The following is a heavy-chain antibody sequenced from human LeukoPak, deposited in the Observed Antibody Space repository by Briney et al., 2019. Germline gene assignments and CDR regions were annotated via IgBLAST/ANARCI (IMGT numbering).Heavy chain of an antibody. CDR3: AKECAIGWLVVYYFDY. CDR2: ISGSGGST. CDR1: GFTFSSYA. D-gene: IGHD6-19*01. Sequence: GGSLRLSCAASGFTFSSYAMSWVRQAPGKGLEWVSAISGSGGSTYYADSVKGRFTISRDNSKNTLYLQMNSLRAEDTAVYYCAKECAIGWLVVYYFDYWGQGTLVTVSS. J-gene: IGHJ4*02. V-gene: IGHV3-23*01.